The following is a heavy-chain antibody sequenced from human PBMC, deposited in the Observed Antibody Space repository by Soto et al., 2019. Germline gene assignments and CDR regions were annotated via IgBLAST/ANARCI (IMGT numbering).Heavy chain of an antibody. J-gene: IGHJ6*02. Sequence: ASVKVSCKASGYTFTSYGISWVRQAPGQGLEWKGWISAYNGNTNYAQKLQGRVTMTTDTSTSTAYMELRSLRSDDTAVYYCARDSGDYDFWSGSAYYYGMDVWGQGTTVTVSS. CDR3: ARDSGDYDFWSGSAYYYGMDV. CDR2: ISAYNGNT. V-gene: IGHV1-18*01. D-gene: IGHD3-3*01. CDR1: GYTFTSYG.